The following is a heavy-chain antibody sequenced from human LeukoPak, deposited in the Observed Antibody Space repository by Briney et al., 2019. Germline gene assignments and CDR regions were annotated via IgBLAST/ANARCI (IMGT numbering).Heavy chain of an antibody. D-gene: IGHD2-21*01. J-gene: IGHJ6*02. CDR2: IWYDGSNK. CDR1: GFTFSSYG. V-gene: IGHV3-33*01. CDR3: AREMWWPRPQDTYGMTS. Sequence: GRSLRLSCAASGFTFSSYGMHWVRQAPGKGLEWVAVIWYDGSNKYYADSVKGRFTISRDNSKNTLYLQMNSLRAEDTAVYYCAREMWWPRPQDTYGMTSGAKGPRSPSP.